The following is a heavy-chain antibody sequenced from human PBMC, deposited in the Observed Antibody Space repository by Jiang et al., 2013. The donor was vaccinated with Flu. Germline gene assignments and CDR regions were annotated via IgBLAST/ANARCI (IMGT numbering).Heavy chain of an antibody. D-gene: IGHD1-26*01. CDR1: GFTFTSSA. CDR3: AVNSGSYNDAFDI. Sequence: SGAEVKKPGTSVKVSCKASGFTFTSSAMQWVRQARGQRLEWIGWIVVGSGNTNYAQRFQERVTITRDMSTSTAYMELSSLRSEDTAVYYCAVNSGSYNDAFDIWGQGTMVTVSS. J-gene: IGHJ3*02. V-gene: IGHV1-58*02. CDR2: IVVGSGNT.